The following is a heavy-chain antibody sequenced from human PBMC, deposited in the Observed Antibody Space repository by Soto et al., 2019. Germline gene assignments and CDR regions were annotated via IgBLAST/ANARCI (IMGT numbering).Heavy chain of an antibody. CDR1: GGTFDNYA. J-gene: IGHJ4*02. Sequence: SVKVSCKASGGTFDNYAITWVRQAPGQGLEWMAGIIPMLDSANYAEKFQDRVTITADESTSTAYMEVSSLRSEDTAVYYCTRDGVVVVTAIIYWGQGTLVTVSS. CDR3: TRDGVVVVTAIIY. V-gene: IGHV1-69*13. D-gene: IGHD2-21*02. CDR2: IIPMLDSA.